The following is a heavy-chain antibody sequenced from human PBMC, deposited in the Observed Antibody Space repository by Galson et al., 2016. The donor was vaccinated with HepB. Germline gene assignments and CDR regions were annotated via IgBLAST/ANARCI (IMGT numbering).Heavy chain of an antibody. CDR3: AKGTTLQVHFGYFDH. J-gene: IGHJ4*02. CDR1: GFSFSNYA. D-gene: IGHD1/OR15-1a*01. CDR2: ISDSGGNT. V-gene: IGHV3-23*01. Sequence: SLRLSCAASGFSFSNYAMSWVRQAPGKGLEWVSGISDSGGNTYFADSVKGRFTSSRDNSRNTLYLQMNSLRVEDTAVYYCAKGTTLQVHFGYFDHWGQGTLVTVSS.